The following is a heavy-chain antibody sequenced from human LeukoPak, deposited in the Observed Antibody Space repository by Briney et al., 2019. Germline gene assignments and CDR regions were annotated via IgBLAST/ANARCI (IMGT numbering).Heavy chain of an antibody. CDR2: IKQDGSEK. Sequence: GGSLRLSCAASGFTFSSYWMSWVRQAPGKGLEWVANIKQDGSEKYYVDSVKGRFTISRDNAKNSLYLQMNGLRAEDTAVYYCARDSPTYYDSSGYNYWGQGTLVTVSS. D-gene: IGHD3-22*01. J-gene: IGHJ4*02. V-gene: IGHV3-7*05. CDR1: GFTFSSYW. CDR3: ARDSPTYYDSSGYNY.